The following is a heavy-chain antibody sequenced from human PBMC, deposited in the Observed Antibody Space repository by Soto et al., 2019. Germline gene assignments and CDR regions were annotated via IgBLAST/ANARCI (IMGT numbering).Heavy chain of an antibody. CDR2: ISGSGGST. Sequence: GGSLRLSCAASGFTFSSYAMSWVRQAPGKGLEWVSAISGSGGSTYYADSVKGRFTISRDNSKNTLYLQVNSLRAEDTAVYYCAKDRPDTSEYSSSSPHWGQGTLVTVSS. J-gene: IGHJ4*02. D-gene: IGHD6-6*01. CDR1: GFTFSSYA. CDR3: AKDRPDTSEYSSSSPH. V-gene: IGHV3-23*01.